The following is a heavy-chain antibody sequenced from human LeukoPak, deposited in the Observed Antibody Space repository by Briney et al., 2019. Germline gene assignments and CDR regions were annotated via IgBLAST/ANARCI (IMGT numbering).Heavy chain of an antibody. CDR1: GYTFTTYY. CDR2: INPSGGST. J-gene: IGHJ4*02. D-gene: IGHD6-13*01. V-gene: IGHV1-46*01. Sequence: ASVKVSCKASGYTFTTYYMHWVRQAPGQGLEWMGTINPSGGSTSYAQKFQGRLTMTRDTSTSTVYMELSSLRSEDTAVYYCARDLSWDHVFDYWGQGTLVTVSS. CDR3: ARDLSWDHVFDY.